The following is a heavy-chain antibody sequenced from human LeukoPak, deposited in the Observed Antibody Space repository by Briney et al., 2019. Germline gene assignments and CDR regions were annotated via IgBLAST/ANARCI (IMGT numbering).Heavy chain of an antibody. V-gene: IGHV3-11*06. CDR1: GFTFSDYY. CDR3: ASGVATILSQYCFDY. D-gene: IGHD5-12*01. Sequence: PGGSLKLSCAASGFTFSDYYMSWVRQAPGKGLEWVSYISSGDTQTNDADNVKGQFPSSRDNAKNSLNMPMNSLRAEDTAVYYCASGVATILSQYCFDYWGQGTLVTVSS. J-gene: IGHJ4*02. CDR2: ISSGDTQT.